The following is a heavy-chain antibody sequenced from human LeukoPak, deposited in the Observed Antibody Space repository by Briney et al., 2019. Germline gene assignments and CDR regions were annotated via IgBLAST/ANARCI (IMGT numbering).Heavy chain of an antibody. Sequence: GGFLRLSCAASGFTFSSFSLNWVRQAPGKGLEWVSSISSSSSFISYADSVKGRFTVSRDNAKNSLYLQMISLRAEDTAVYYCTRAGNGRDIFIGSLDSWGQGTLVTVSS. D-gene: IGHD1-1*01. V-gene: IGHV3-21*01. CDR2: ISSSSSFI. CDR3: TRAGNGRDIFIGSLDS. J-gene: IGHJ4*02. CDR1: GFTFSSFS.